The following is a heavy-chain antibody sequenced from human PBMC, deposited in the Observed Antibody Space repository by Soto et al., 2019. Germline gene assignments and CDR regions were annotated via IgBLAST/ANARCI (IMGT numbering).Heavy chain of an antibody. V-gene: IGHV4-61*01. CDR3: ARAGFCRGGSCSFDYFDY. J-gene: IGHJ4*02. D-gene: IGHD2-15*01. Sequence: NLSETLSLTCTVSGGSVSSSSYYWNWIRQPPGKGLEWIAYVYYTGSTNYNPSLKSRVSISIDTSKNQFSLNLSSVSAADTAVYYCARAGFCRGGSCSFDYFDYWGQGALVTVSS. CDR1: GGSVSSSSYY. CDR2: VYYTGST.